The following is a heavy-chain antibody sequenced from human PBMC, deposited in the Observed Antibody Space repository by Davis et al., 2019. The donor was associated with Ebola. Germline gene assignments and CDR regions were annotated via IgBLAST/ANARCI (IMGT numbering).Heavy chain of an antibody. CDR1: AYSFTSYG. V-gene: IGHV1-18*01. CDR2: ISAYNGNS. D-gene: IGHD2-8*02. Sequence: ASVKVSCKASAYSFTSYGISRLRQAPGQGLEWMGWISAYNGNSNYTQQLQGRVTMTTDTSTSTAYMELRSLRSDDTAVYYCARVLVPNWFDPWGQGTLVTVSS. J-gene: IGHJ5*02. CDR3: ARVLVPNWFDP.